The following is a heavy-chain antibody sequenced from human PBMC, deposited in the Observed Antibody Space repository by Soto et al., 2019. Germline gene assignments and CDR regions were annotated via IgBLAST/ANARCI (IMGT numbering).Heavy chain of an antibody. Sequence: EVRLVESGGGLVKPGGSIRLSCAASGFTFSNVWMSWVRQAPGKGLEWVGRVKSKSDGATTDYAAPVKGRFTVSRDDSQNTLSLQMDSLKIEDTAVYFCTTAAGGMWGADYWGQGTPVTVSS. CDR2: VKSKSDGATT. J-gene: IGHJ4*02. D-gene: IGHD1-26*01. V-gene: IGHV3-15*01. CDR3: TTAAGGMWGADY. CDR1: GFTFSNVW.